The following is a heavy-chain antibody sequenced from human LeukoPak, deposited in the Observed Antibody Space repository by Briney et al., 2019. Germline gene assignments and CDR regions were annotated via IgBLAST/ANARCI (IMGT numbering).Heavy chain of an antibody. Sequence: PGASLRLSCAASGFTVSSNYMSWVRQAPGKGLEWVSVIYSGGSTYYADSVKGRFTISRDNSKNTLYLQMNSLRAEDTAVYYCARDSSGWYGVFDYWGQGTLVTVSS. J-gene: IGHJ4*02. CDR3: ARDSSGWYGVFDY. CDR2: IYSGGST. V-gene: IGHV3-53*01. CDR1: GFTVSSNY. D-gene: IGHD6-19*01.